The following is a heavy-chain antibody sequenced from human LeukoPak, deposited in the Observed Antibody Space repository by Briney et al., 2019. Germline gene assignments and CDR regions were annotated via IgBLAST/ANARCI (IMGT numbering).Heavy chain of an antibody. CDR2: IYSGGST. CDR3: ARARAIAVAGDDWFDP. D-gene: IGHD6-19*01. CDR1: GFTFSSYG. V-gene: IGHV3-NL1*01. Sequence: PGGSLRLSCAASGFTFSSYGMHWVRQAPGKGLEWVSVIYSGGSTYYADSVKGRFTISRDNAKNSLYLQMNSLRAEDTAVYYCARARAIAVAGDDWFDPWGQGTLVTVSS. J-gene: IGHJ5*02.